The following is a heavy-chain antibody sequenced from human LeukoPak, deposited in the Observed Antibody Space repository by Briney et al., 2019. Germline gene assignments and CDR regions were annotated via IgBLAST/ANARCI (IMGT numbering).Heavy chain of an antibody. Sequence: ASVKVSCKASGYTFTGYYMHWVRQAPGQGLEWMGRINPNSGGTNSAQKSQGRVTMTRDTSITTAYMELSSLRSDDTAVYYCARAFSGSPSHFDSWGQGTLVTVSS. D-gene: IGHD1-26*01. CDR3: ARAFSGSPSHFDS. CDR1: GYTFTGYY. J-gene: IGHJ4*02. V-gene: IGHV1-2*06. CDR2: INPNSGGT.